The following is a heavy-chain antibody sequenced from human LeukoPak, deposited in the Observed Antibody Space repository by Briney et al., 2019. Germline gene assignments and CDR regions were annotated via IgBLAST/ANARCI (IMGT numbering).Heavy chain of an antibody. CDR3: ARDCIAAAGSPYYYGMDV. J-gene: IGHJ6*02. CDR1: GGSISSGGYY. Sequence: SETLSLTCTVSGGSISSGGYYWSWIRQRPGKGLEWIGYIYYSGSTYYNPSLKSRVTISVDTSKNQFSLKLSSVTAADTAVYYCARDCIAAAGSPYYYGMDVWGQGTTVTVSS. D-gene: IGHD6-13*01. CDR2: IYYSGST. V-gene: IGHV4-31*03.